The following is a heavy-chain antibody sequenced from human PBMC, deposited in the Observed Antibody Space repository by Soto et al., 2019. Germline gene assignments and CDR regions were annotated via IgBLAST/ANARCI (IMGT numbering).Heavy chain of an antibody. V-gene: IGHV5-51*01. CDR3: ARQRDDFWKDRHDAFDI. Sequence: GESLKISCKGSGYSFTSYWIGWVRQMPGKGLEWMGIIYPGDSDTRYSPSFQGQVTISADKSISTAYLQWSSLKASDTAMYYCARQRDDFWKDRHDAFDIWGQGTMVTVSS. D-gene: IGHD3-3*01. CDR1: GYSFTSYW. J-gene: IGHJ3*02. CDR2: IYPGDSDT.